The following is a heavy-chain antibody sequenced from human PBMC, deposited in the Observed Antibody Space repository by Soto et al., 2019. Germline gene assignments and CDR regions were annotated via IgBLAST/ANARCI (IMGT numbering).Heavy chain of an antibody. V-gene: IGHV3-30*18. J-gene: IGHJ5*02. Sequence: QVQLVESGGGVVQPGRSLRLSCAASGFTFSSYGMHWVRQAPGKGLEWVAVISYDGSNKYYADSVKGRFTISRDNSKNXLXXQMNSLRAEDTAVYYCAKGAPIAAAGRRVVGWFDPWGQGTLVTVSS. D-gene: IGHD6-13*01. CDR2: ISYDGSNK. CDR1: GFTFSSYG. CDR3: AKGAPIAAAGRRVVGWFDP.